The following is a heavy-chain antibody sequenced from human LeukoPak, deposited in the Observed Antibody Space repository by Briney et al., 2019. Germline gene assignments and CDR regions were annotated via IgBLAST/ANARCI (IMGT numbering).Heavy chain of an antibody. J-gene: IGHJ4*02. CDR1: GDSISSSSSY. CDR3: ARDTSMVRGVTYFDY. D-gene: IGHD3-10*01. Sequence: SETLSLTCTVSGDSISSSSSYWGWLRQPPGKGLEWIGSIYCSGNTYYNPSLKSRVTISVDTSKNQFSLKLSSVTAADTAVYYCARDTSMVRGVTYFDYWGQGTLVTVSS. V-gene: IGHV4-39*07. CDR2: IYCSGNT.